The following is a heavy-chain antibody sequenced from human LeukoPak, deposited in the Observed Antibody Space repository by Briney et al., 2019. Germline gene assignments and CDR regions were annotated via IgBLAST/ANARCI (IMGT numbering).Heavy chain of an antibody. D-gene: IGHD2-8*01. CDR1: GASLRGDYYS. Sequence: SETLSLICTVSGASLRGDYYSWTWIRQPPGRGLEWIGNIHHSGGTNYNPSLKSRVTTSMDTSKNQFSLRLTSVTTADTAMYYCALNGDSWGQGNLVTVSS. V-gene: IGHV4-61*01. J-gene: IGHJ4*02. CDR2: IHHSGGT. CDR3: ALNGDS.